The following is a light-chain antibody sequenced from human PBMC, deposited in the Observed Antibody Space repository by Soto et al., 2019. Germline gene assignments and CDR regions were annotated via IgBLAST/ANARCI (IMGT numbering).Light chain of an antibody. V-gene: IGKV1-39*01. Sequence: DIQMTQSPSSLSASVGDRVTITCRASQSISSYLYWYQQKPGKAPKLLIYAASSLQSGVTSRFSGSGSGTDFTLTISSLQPEDFATYYCQQSYSTPFTFGPVTKVDI. CDR1: QSISSY. CDR2: AAS. J-gene: IGKJ3*01. CDR3: QQSYSTPFT.